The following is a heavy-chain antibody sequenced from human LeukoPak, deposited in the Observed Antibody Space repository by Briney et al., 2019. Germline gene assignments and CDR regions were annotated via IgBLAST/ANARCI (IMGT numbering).Heavy chain of an antibody. CDR2: IIPIFGTA. CDR3: AREKTAILHY. D-gene: IGHD2-21*02. CDR1: GGTFSSYA. J-gene: IGHJ4*02. V-gene: IGHV1-69*05. Sequence: SVKVSCKASGGTFSSYAISWVRQAPGQGLQWMGRIIPIFGTANYAQKFQGRVTITTDESTSTAYMELSSLRSEDTAAYYCAREKTAILHYWGQGTLVTVSS.